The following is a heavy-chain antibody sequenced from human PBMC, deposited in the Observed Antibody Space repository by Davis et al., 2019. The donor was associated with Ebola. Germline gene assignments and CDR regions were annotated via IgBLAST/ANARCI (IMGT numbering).Heavy chain of an antibody. CDR3: AGIAARRVIYYYGMDV. D-gene: IGHD6-6*01. Sequence: GGSLRLSCAASGFTFSSYSMNWVRQAPGKGLEWVSYISSSSSTIYYADSVKGRFTISRDNAKNSLYLQMNSLRDEDTAVYYCAGIAARRVIYYYGMDVWGQGTTVTVSS. J-gene: IGHJ6*02. CDR1: GFTFSSYS. V-gene: IGHV3-48*02. CDR2: ISSSSSTI.